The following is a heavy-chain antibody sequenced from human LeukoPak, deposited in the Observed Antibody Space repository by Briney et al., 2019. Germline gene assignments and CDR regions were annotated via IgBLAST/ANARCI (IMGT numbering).Heavy chain of an antibody. D-gene: IGHD4-17*01. CDR3: ARAYGDYDY. Sequence: KASETLSLTCTVSGGSISSSSYYWGWIRQPPGKGLEWIGSIYYSGSTYYNPSLKSRVTISVDTSKNQFSLNLSSVTAADTAVYYCARAYGDYDYWGQGTLVTVSS. J-gene: IGHJ4*02. V-gene: IGHV4-39*01. CDR1: GGSISSSSYY. CDR2: IYYSGST.